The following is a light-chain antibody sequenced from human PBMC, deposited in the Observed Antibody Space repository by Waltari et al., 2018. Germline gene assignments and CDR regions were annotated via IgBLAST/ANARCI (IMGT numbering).Light chain of an antibody. CDR2: KTS. V-gene: IGKV1-5*03. CDR3: QQYSSYSYT. J-gene: IGKJ2*01. Sequence: DIQMTQSPSTLSASVGDRVTITCRASQSITNYLAWYQQIPGKAPKLLIYKTSTLESGVPSRVSGSGSGTEFTLTISSLHPDDFGTYYCQQYSSYSYTFGQGTKLEIK. CDR1: QSITNY.